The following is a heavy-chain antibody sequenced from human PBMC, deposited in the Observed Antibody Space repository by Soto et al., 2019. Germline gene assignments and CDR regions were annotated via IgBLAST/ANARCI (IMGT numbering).Heavy chain of an antibody. CDR1: GFTFSSYW. D-gene: IGHD6-13*01. Sequence: PGGSLRLSCAASGFTFSSYWMSWVRQAPGKGLERVANIKQDGSEKYYVDSVKGRFTISRDNAKNSLYLQMNSLRADDTAVYYCASAAAGTLYGFGDKYYYYYMDVWGKGTTVTVSS. V-gene: IGHV3-7*01. CDR3: ASAAAGTLYGFGDKYYYYYMDV. CDR2: IKQDGSEK. J-gene: IGHJ6*03.